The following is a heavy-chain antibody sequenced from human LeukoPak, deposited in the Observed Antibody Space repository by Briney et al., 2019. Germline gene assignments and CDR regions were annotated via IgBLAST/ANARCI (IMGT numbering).Heavy chain of an antibody. CDR3: ARVGDETRGSYFDY. J-gene: IGHJ4*02. Sequence: PSETLSLTCTVSGGSISSYYWSWIRQPPGKGLEWIGYIYYSGSTNYNPSLKSRVTISVDTSKNQFSLKLSSVTAADTAVHYCARVGDETRGSYFDYWGQGTLVTVSS. V-gene: IGHV4-59*01. CDR2: IYYSGST. D-gene: IGHD1-26*01. CDR1: GGSISSYY.